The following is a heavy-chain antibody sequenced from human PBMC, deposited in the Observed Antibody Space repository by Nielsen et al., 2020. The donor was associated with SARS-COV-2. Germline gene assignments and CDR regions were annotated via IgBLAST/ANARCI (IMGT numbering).Heavy chain of an antibody. CDR3: ARDPLRGDYGGRYYYMDV. V-gene: IGHV3-23*01. J-gene: IGHJ6*03. CDR2: ISASGGST. Sequence: GESLKISCIASGFTFNIYAMAWVRRTPGRGLQWVSGISASGGSTYYTDSVKGRFAVSRDNSKNTLYLQMNSLRAEDTAVYYCARDPLRGDYGGRYYYMDVWGKGTTVTVSS. D-gene: IGHD3-3*01. CDR1: GFTFNIYA.